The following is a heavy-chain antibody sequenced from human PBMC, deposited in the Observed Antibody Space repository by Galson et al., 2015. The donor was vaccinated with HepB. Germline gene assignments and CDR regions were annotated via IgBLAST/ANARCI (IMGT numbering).Heavy chain of an antibody. Sequence: SVKVSCKASGGTFSSYAISWVRQAPGQGLEWMGGIIPIFGTANYAQKFQGRVTITADESTSTAYMELSSLRSEDTAVYYCARDLPLGYCSGGSCYRPLDPWGQGTLVTVSS. J-gene: IGHJ5*02. V-gene: IGHV1-69*13. CDR1: GGTFSSYA. D-gene: IGHD2-15*01. CDR2: IIPIFGTA. CDR3: ARDLPLGYCSGGSCYRPLDP.